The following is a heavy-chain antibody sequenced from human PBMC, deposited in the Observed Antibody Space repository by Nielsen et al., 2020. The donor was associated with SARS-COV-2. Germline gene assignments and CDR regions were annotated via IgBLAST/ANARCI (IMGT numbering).Heavy chain of an antibody. CDR2: IWYDGSNK. CDR3: VRDSSVVIWSGYPVD. CDR1: GFTFSSYG. D-gene: IGHD3-3*01. Sequence: GGSLRLSCAASGFTFSSYGMHWVRQAPGKGLEWVAVIWYDGSNKYYADSVKGRFTISRDNAKNSLYLQMNSLRAEDTAVYYCVRDSSVVIWSGYPVDWGQGTLVTVSS. J-gene: IGHJ4*02. V-gene: IGHV3-33*01.